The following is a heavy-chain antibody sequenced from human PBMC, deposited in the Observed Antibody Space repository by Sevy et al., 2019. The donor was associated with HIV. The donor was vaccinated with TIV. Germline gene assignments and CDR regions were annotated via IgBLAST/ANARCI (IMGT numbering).Heavy chain of an antibody. V-gene: IGHV4-59*01. Sequence: SETPSLTCSVSGDFINLYFWSWIRQPPGKGLEWIGYIYSSGSTNYNPSLKSRVTISLATPKDQFSLKLSSVTAADTAVYYCARESIGSVGDFDYWGQGTLVTVSS. CDR3: ARESIGSVGDFDY. CDR2: IYSSGST. CDR1: GDFINLYF. D-gene: IGHD6-6*01. J-gene: IGHJ4*02.